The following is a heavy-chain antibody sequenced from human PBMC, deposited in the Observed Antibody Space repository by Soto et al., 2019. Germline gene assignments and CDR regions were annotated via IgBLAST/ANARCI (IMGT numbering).Heavy chain of an antibody. CDR1: GGSISSSSYH. J-gene: IGHJ5*02. CDR3: ARRHITMIVGNWFDP. D-gene: IGHD3-22*01. V-gene: IGHV4-39*01. CDR2: IYYSGST. Sequence: KASETLSLTCIVSGGSISSSSYHWGWIRQPPGKGLEWIGTIYYSGSTYYNPSLKSRVTISVDTSRNQFSLRLSSVTAADTAVYYCARRHITMIVGNWFDPWGQGTLVTVSS.